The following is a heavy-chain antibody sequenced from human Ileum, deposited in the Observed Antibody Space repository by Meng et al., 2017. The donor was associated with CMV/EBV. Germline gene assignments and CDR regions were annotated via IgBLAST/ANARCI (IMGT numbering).Heavy chain of an antibody. CDR3: ARDAPYSSGWAEFYFDY. J-gene: IGHJ4*02. CDR2: INPNSGDT. V-gene: IGHV1-2*02. D-gene: IGHD6-19*01. Sequence: GYTFTDYYIHWVRQAPGQGLEWMGWINPNSGDTRYAQKFQDRVTVTRDTSISTAYMELNRLRSDDTAVYYCARDAPYSSGWAEFYFDYWGQGILVTSPQ. CDR1: GYTFTDYY.